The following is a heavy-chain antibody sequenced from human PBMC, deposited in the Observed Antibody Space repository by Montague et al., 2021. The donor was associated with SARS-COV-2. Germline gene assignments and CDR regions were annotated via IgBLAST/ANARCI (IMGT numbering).Heavy chain of an antibody. CDR3: ARYIAVIVVVPAAIMGWFDP. D-gene: IGHD2-2*02. J-gene: IGHJ5*02. Sequence: SETLSLTCTVSGGSISSSSYYWGWIRQPPGKGLEWIGSIYYSGSTSYNPSLKSRVTISVDTSKNQFSLKLSSVTAADTAVYYCARYIAVIVVVPAAIMGWFDPWGQGTLVTVST. V-gene: IGHV4-39*01. CDR1: GGSISSSSYY. CDR2: IYYSGST.